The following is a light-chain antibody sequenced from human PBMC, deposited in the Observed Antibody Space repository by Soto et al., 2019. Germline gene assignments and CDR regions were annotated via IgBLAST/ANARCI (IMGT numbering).Light chain of an antibody. Sequence: DIQMTQSPSTLYGSGGDRVTITCRASQTISSWLAWYQQKPWKAPKLLIYKASTLKSGVPSRFSGSGSGTEFTLTISSLQPDDFATYYCQHYNSYSEAFGQGTKVELK. CDR3: QHYNSYSEA. CDR1: QTISSW. CDR2: KAS. J-gene: IGKJ1*01. V-gene: IGKV1-5*03.